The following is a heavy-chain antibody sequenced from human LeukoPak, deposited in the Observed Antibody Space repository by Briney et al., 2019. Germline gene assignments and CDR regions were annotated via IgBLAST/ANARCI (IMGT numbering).Heavy chain of an antibody. Sequence: PGGSLRLSCAASGFTFSSYSMNWVRQAPGKGLEWVSSISSSSSYIYYADSVKGRFTISRDNAKNSLYLQMNSLRAEDTAVYYCSRTPGDDRSLFGGYYYYGMDVWGQGTTVTVSS. CDR1: GFTFSSYS. D-gene: IGHD3-3*01. V-gene: IGHV3-21*01. CDR3: SRTPGDDRSLFGGYYYYGMDV. CDR2: ISSSSSYI. J-gene: IGHJ6*02.